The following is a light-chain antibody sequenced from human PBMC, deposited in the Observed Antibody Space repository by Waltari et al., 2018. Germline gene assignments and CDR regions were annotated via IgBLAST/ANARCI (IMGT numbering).Light chain of an antibody. CDR2: RTD. CDR3: ASWDDSLNGHWV. Sequence: QSVLPQPPSASGTPGPRVTISCSGTTSNLGTNVTNCYQQVQGTARKLLIYRTDLRPPGVPDRFSASKSGTSASLAISVLQSEDEAEYYCASWDDSLNGHWVFGGGTKVTVL. V-gene: IGLV1-44*01. CDR1: TSNLGTNV. J-gene: IGLJ3*02.